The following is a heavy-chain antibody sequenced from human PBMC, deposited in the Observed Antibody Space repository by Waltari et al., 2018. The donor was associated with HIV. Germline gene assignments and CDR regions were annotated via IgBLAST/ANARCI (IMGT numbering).Heavy chain of an antibody. CDR2: IDDSGRV. D-gene: IGHD3-10*01. J-gene: IGHJ5*02. CDR3: AKKDLFGGTRGWFDP. V-gene: IGHV4-34*01. CDR1: GESLSGYY. Sequence: QVRLHQWGAGLLKPSNTLSLTCAVYGESLSGYYWAWIRQPPGKGLQWIGNIDDSGRVHPAPSLTSGGAMSVDTYKNQFSLQLRSVTAADTAVYYCAKKDLFGGTRGWFDPWGQGTSVVVSS.